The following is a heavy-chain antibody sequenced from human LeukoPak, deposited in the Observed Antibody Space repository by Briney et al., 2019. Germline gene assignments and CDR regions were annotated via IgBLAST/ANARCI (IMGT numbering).Heavy chain of an antibody. Sequence: SVKVSCKASGGTFSSYAISWVRQAPGQGLEWMGRIIPIFGTANYAQKFQGRVTITTDESTSTAYMELSSLRSEDTAVYYCAKPLIAVAGTTAFDIWGQGTMVTVSS. CDR2: IIPIFGTA. D-gene: IGHD6-19*01. CDR1: GGTFSSYA. CDR3: AKPLIAVAGTTAFDI. J-gene: IGHJ3*02. V-gene: IGHV1-69*05.